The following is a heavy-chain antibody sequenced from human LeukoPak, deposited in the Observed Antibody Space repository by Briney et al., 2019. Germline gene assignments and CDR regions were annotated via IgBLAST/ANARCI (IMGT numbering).Heavy chain of an antibody. D-gene: IGHD6-19*01. CDR3: AKSPYSSGWYKDFQH. CDR2: ISYDGSNK. J-gene: IGHJ1*01. CDR1: GFTFSSYG. V-gene: IGHV3-30*18. Sequence: GRSPRLSCAASGFTFSSYGMHWVRQAPGKGLEWVAVISYDGSNKYYADSVKGRFTISRDNSKNTLYLQMNSLRAEDTAVYYCAKSPYSSGWYKDFQHWGQGTLVTVSS.